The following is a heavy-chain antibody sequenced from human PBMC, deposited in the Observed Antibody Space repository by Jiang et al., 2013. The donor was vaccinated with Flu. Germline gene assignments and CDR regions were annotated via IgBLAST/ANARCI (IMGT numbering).Heavy chain of an antibody. J-gene: IGHJ6*04. CDR1: GFTFSDHY. CDR3: VWSRTMKPAPALYGMDV. V-gene: IGHV3-72*01. D-gene: IGHD3-22*01. Sequence: LVQPGGSLRLSCAASGFTFSDHYMDWVRQAPGKGLEWVGRTRNKANSYTTEYAASVKGRFTISRDDSKNSLYLQMNSLKTEDTAVYYCVWSRTMKPAPALYGMDVWGKGTTVTVSS. CDR2: TRNKANSYTT.